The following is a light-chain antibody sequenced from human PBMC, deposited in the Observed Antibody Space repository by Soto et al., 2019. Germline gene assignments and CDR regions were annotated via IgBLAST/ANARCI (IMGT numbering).Light chain of an antibody. J-gene: IGKJ4*01. Sequence: DIQMTQSPSSVSASVGDRVTITCRASQGIGSWLAWYQQKPGKAPNLLIYDASKLHSGVPSRFSGSGSVTDFNLTISSLQHEDVATYYCQQANSFPHTFGEGTKVEI. CDR3: QQANSFPHT. V-gene: IGKV1-12*01. CDR1: QGIGSW. CDR2: DAS.